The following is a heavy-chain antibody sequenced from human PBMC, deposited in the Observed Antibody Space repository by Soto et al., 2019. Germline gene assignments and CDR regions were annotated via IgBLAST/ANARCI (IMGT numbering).Heavy chain of an antibody. D-gene: IGHD3-22*01. V-gene: IGHV4-30-2*01. Sequence: SETQSLTCAVSGGSISSGCYSWSWIRQPPGKGLEWIGYIYHSGSTYYNPSLKSRVTISVDRSKNQFSLKLSSVTAADTAVYYCAREVDYYDSSGYRGHWFDPWGQGTLVTVSS. CDR3: AREVDYYDSSGYRGHWFDP. J-gene: IGHJ5*02. CDR2: IYHSGST. CDR1: GGSISSGCYS.